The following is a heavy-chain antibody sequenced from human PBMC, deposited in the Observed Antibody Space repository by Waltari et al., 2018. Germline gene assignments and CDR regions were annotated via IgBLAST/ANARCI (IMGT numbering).Heavy chain of an antibody. CDR1: GFTFSSYD. D-gene: IGHD3-22*01. CDR2: IGTAGDT. CDR3: AREKKYYYDSSGSSYWYFDL. V-gene: IGHV3-13*01. J-gene: IGHJ2*01. Sequence: EVQLVESGGGLVQPGGSLRLSCAASGFTFSSYDMHWVRQATGQGLEWVAAIGTAGDTYYPGSVKGRFTISRENAKNSLDLQMNSLRAGDTAVYYCAREKKYYYDSSGSSYWYFDLWGRGTLVTVSS.